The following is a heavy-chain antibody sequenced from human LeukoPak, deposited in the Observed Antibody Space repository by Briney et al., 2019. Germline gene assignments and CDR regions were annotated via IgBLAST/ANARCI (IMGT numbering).Heavy chain of an antibody. J-gene: IGHJ4*02. CDR1: GFTFDDYA. V-gene: IGHV3-9*01. D-gene: IGHD1-26*01. CDR3: AKVAYSGSYLGYFDY. Sequence: PGRSLRLSCAASGFTFDDYAMHWVRQAPGKDLEWVSGISWNSGSIGYADSVKGRFTISRDNAKNSLYLQMNSLRAEDTALYYCAKVAYSGSYLGYFDYWGQGTLVTVSS. CDR2: ISWNSGSI.